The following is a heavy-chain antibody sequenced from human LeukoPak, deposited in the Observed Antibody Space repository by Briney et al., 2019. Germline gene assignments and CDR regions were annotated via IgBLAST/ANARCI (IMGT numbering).Heavy chain of an antibody. V-gene: IGHV3-48*04. D-gene: IGHD3-3*01. CDR3: ARGGFWSGYYNYYGMDV. CDR1: GFTFSSYW. Sequence: GGSLRLSCAASGFTFSSYWMSWVRQAPGKGLECVSYISSSGITIYYADSVKGRFTISRDNAKNSLYLQMNSLRAEDTAVYFCARGGFWSGYYNYYGMDVWGQGTTVTVSS. CDR2: ISSSGITI. J-gene: IGHJ6*02.